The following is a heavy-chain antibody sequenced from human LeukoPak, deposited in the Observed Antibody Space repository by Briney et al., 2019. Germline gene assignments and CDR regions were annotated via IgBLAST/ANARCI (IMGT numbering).Heavy chain of an antibody. Sequence: SETLSLTCTVSGGSISSYYWSWIRQPAGKGLEWIGRIYTSGSTSYNPSLKSRVTMSVDTSKNQFSLKLSSVTAADTAVYYCARGVNGSGSYYFDYWGQGTLVTVSS. V-gene: IGHV4-4*07. D-gene: IGHD3-10*01. CDR2: IYTSGST. CDR1: GGSISSYY. J-gene: IGHJ4*02. CDR3: ARGVNGSGSYYFDY.